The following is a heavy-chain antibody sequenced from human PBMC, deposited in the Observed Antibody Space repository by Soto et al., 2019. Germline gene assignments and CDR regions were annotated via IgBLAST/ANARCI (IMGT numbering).Heavy chain of an antibody. CDR1: GGSFSGYY. Sequence: SETLSLTCAVYGGSFSGYYWSWIRQPPGKGLEWIGEINHSGSTNYNPSLKSRVTISVDTSKNQFSLKLSSVTAADTAVYYCARGGTGYPYNYYYGMDVWGQGTTVTVSS. CDR3: ARGGTGYPYNYYYGMDV. J-gene: IGHJ6*02. D-gene: IGHD1-1*01. V-gene: IGHV4-34*01. CDR2: INHSGST.